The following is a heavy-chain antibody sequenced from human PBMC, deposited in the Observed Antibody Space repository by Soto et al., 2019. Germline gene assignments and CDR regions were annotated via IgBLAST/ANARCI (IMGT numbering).Heavy chain of an antibody. D-gene: IGHD6-13*01. CDR2: IIPIVGTG. V-gene: IGHV1-69*01. CDR1: GGSFSSYA. J-gene: IGHJ6*02. Sequence: QVQLVQSGAEVKKPGSSVKVSCKASGGSFSSYAISWVRQAPGQGLEWMGGIIPIVGTGNYAQNFQGRVTITADESTSTAYMELSSLRSEDTAMYYCARDLSAAGRPGMDVWGQGTTVTVS. CDR3: ARDLSAAGRPGMDV.